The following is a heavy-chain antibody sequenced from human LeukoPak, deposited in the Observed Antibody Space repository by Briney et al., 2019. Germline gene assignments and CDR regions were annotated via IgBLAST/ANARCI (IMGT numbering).Heavy chain of an antibody. D-gene: IGHD3-3*01. CDR2: INPSGGST. V-gene: IGHV1-46*01. CDR3: AREVRYYDFWSGYSAYFDY. CDR1: GYTFTSYY. J-gene: IGHJ4*02. Sequence: GASVKVSCKASGYTFTSYYMHWVRQAPGQGLEWMGIINPSGGSTSYAQKFQGRVTMTRDTSTSTVYMKLSSLRSEDTAVYYCAREVRYYDFWSGYSAYFDYWGQGTLVTVSS.